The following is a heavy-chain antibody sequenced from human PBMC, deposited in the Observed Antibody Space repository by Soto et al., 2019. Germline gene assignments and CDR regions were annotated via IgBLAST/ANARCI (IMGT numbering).Heavy chain of an antibody. J-gene: IGHJ5*02. Sequence: QVQLVQSGAEVKKPGASVKVSCKASGYTFTGYYMHWVRQAPGQGLEWMGWINPNSGGTNYAQEFLGWATMTRATSISTAYMELSRLRSDDTAVYYCARDPTGCSSTSCYGWFDPWGQGTLVTVSS. D-gene: IGHD2-2*01. V-gene: IGHV1-2*04. CDR1: GYTFTGYY. CDR2: INPNSGGT. CDR3: ARDPTGCSSTSCYGWFDP.